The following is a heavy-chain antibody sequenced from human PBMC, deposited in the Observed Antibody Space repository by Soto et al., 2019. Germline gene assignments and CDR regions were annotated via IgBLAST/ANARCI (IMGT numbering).Heavy chain of an antibody. J-gene: IGHJ5*02. Sequence: PGGSLRLSCAASGFTFSTYGMHWVRQAPGKGLEWVAVISYDGSNKYYADSVKGRFTISRDNSKNTLYLQMNSLRAEDTAVYYCAKDPGYSSSWVGWFDPWGQGTLVTVSS. V-gene: IGHV3-30*18. CDR3: AKDPGYSSSWVGWFDP. D-gene: IGHD6-6*01. CDR2: ISYDGSNK. CDR1: GFTFSTYG.